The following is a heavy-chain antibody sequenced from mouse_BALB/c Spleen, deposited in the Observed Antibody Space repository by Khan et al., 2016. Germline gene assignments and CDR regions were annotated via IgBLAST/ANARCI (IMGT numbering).Heavy chain of an antibody. V-gene: IGHV1-37*01. CDR1: GYSFTSYF. J-gene: IGHJ2*01. D-gene: IGHD2-2*01. CDR3: GRGDGYDYFDY. CDR2: INPYTGDT. Sequence: VQLQQSGPELVKPGASVKISCKASGYSFTSYFMNRVKQSHGTSLDWIGHINPYTGDTFYNQTFKGKATLTVDKSSSTAHMEVLSLSSEDSAGYYCGRGDGYDYFDYWGPGTTLPIYS.